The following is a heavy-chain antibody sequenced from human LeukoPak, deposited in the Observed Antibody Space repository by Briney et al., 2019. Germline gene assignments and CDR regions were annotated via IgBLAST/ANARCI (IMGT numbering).Heavy chain of an antibody. Sequence: GRSQRLSCAASGFTFDDYAMHWVRQAPGKGLEWVSGISWNSGSIGYADSVKGRFTISRDNAKNSLYLQMNSLRAEDTALYYCAKDKEDGDYYYGMDVWGQGTTVTVSS. CDR1: GFTFDDYA. V-gene: IGHV3-9*01. J-gene: IGHJ6*02. CDR2: ISWNSGSI. CDR3: AKDKEDGDYYYGMDV. D-gene: IGHD4-17*01.